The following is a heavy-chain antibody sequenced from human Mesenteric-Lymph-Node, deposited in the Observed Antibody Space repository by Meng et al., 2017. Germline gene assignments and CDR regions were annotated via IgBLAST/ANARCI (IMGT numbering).Heavy chain of an antibody. J-gene: IGHJ6*02. Sequence: ASVKVSCKVSGYTLTELSMHWVRQAPGKGLEWMGRINPNSGGTNYAQKFQGRVTMTRDTSISTAYMELSRLRSDDTAVYYCARGVGYSYGRDYYYYYGMDVWGQGTTVTVSS. D-gene: IGHD5-18*01. CDR1: GYTLTELS. CDR3: ARGVGYSYGRDYYYYYGMDV. CDR2: INPNSGGT. V-gene: IGHV1-2*06.